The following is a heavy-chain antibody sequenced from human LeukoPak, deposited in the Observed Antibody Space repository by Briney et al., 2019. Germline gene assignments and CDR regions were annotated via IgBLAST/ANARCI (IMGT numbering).Heavy chain of an antibody. V-gene: IGHV3-23*01. J-gene: IGHJ3*02. CDR2: ISGSGGST. CDR3: ARDGDSGYVTAFDI. CDR1: GFTFSSYA. Sequence: ESGGSLRLSCAASGFTFSSYAMSWVRQAPGKGLEWVSAISGSGGSTYYADSVKGRFTISRDNSKNALYLQMNSLRAEDTALYYCARDGDSGYVTAFDIWGQGTMVTVSS. D-gene: IGHD5-12*01.